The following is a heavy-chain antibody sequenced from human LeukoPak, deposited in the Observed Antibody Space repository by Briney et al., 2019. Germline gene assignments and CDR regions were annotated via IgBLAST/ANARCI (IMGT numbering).Heavy chain of an antibody. D-gene: IGHD3-10*01. CDR1: GFTFSGYG. Sequence: GGSLRLSGAASGFTFSGYGMYWVRQAPGKGLEWVAFIRYDGSDKYYADSVKGRFTISRDNSKNTLYLQMNSLRAEDTAVYYCAKVLLWFGEFSHFDYWGQGTLVTVSS. CDR2: IRYDGSDK. V-gene: IGHV3-30*02. CDR3: AKVLLWFGEFSHFDY. J-gene: IGHJ4*02.